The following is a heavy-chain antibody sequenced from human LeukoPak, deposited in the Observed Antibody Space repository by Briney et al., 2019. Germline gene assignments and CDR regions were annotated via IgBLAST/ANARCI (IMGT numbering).Heavy chain of an antibody. V-gene: IGHV1-2*02. CDR3: ARDADCTSTSCYVGY. Sequence: ASVKVSCKPSGYSFTGHYIHWVRQVPGQGLEWMGWINPNSGGTSFAQKFQGRVPMTRETSITTAFMELSSLRSDDTAVYYCARDADCTSTSCYVGYWGQGTLVTVSP. CDR2: INPNSGGT. J-gene: IGHJ4*02. CDR1: GYSFTGHY. D-gene: IGHD2-2*01.